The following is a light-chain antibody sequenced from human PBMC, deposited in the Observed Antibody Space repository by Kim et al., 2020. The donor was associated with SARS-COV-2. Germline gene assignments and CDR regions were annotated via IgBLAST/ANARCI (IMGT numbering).Light chain of an antibody. J-gene: IGKJ4*01. Sequence: EILLTQSPATLSLSPGERATISCRASQSVSSYLAWYQQRPGQAPRLLIYDASNRATGIPPRFSGSGSGTDFTLTISSLEPEDFAIYYCQQRSNWPLTFGGGTKVDIK. CDR3: QQRSNWPLT. CDR1: QSVSSY. V-gene: IGKV3-11*01. CDR2: DAS.